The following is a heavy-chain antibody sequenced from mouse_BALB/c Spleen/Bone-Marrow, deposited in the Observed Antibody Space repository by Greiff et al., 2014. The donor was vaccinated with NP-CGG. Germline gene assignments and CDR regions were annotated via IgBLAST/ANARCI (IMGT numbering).Heavy chain of an antibody. CDR1: GYTFTDSW. J-gene: IGHJ4*01. CDR3: ARGGHDFSLDY. V-gene: IGHV1-69*01. D-gene: IGHD2-4*01. Sequence: QVQLQQSGAELGMPGASVKMSCKASGYTFTDSWIYWVKQRPGQGLEWIGEIDTSDSYTNYNQKFMGKASLTVDASSSTAYMQVSSLTSDDSAVYYCARGGHDFSLDYWGQGTSVTVSS. CDR2: IDTSDSYT.